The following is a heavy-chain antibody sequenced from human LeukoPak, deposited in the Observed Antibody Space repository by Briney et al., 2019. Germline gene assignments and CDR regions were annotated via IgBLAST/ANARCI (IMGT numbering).Heavy chain of an antibody. J-gene: IGHJ4*02. CDR1: GFSFSGYS. D-gene: IGHD5-18*01. Sequence: GGSLRLSCAASGFSFSGYSMSWVRQAPGKGLEWVSYISSSTIYYADSVKVRFTISRDNAKNSLYLQMNSLRAEDTAVYYCAIGTWIQLWLIDYWGQGTLVTVSS. CDR2: ISSSTI. CDR3: AIGTWIQLWLIDY. V-gene: IGHV3-48*01.